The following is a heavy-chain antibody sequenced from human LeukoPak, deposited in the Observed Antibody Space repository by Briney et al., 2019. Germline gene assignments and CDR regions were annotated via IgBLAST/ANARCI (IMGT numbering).Heavy chain of an antibody. CDR3: TSNEAGHGWLLQDY. CDR1: RFNVNNYW. D-gene: IGHD3-22*01. CDR2: INEDGRVT. V-gene: IGHV3-74*01. J-gene: IGHJ4*02. Sequence: PGGSLRLSCAASRFNVNNYWMHWVRQAPGKGLVWVSRINEDGRVTSYAGSVRGRFTISRDSVENTLHLQMNSLKTEDTAVYCCTSNEAGHGWLLQDYWGQGTLVTVSS.